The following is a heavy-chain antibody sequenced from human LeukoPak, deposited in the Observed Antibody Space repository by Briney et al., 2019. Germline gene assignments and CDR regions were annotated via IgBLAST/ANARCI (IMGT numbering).Heavy chain of an antibody. V-gene: IGHV1-18*01. J-gene: IGHJ6*02. Sequence: ASVKVSCKASGYTFTSYGISWVRQAPGQGLEWMGWISAYNGNTNYAQKLQGRVTMTTDTSTSTAYMELRSLRSDDTAVYYCARVSYYYGSGSIYYYGMDVWGQGTTVTVSS. CDR2: ISAYNGNT. CDR1: GYTFTSYG. D-gene: IGHD3-10*01. CDR3: ARVSYYYGSGSIYYYGMDV.